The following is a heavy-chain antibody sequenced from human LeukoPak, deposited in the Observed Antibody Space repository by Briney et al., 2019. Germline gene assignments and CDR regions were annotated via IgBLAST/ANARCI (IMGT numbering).Heavy chain of an antibody. CDR2: IYSGGST. J-gene: IGHJ4*02. D-gene: IGHD3-10*01. CDR1: GFTVSSNY. Sequence: GGSLRLSCAASGFTVSSNYMSWVRQAPGKGLEWVSVIYSGGSTYYADSVKGRFTISRDSSNNTLYLQMNSLRAEDTAVYYCATDGSGNMFFDYWGQGTLVTVSS. V-gene: IGHV3-66*01. CDR3: ATDGSGNMFFDY.